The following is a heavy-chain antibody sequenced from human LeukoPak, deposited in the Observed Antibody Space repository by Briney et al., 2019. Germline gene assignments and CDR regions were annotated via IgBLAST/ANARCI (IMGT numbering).Heavy chain of an antibody. Sequence: SQTLSLTCTVSGGSISSGSYYWSWIRQPAGKGLEWIGRIYTSGSTNYNPSLKSRVTISVDTSKNQFSLKLSSVTAADTAVYYCARDWNRGGGGPFDIWGQGTMVTVSS. J-gene: IGHJ3*02. CDR3: ARDWNRGGGGPFDI. CDR1: GGSISSGSYY. D-gene: IGHD3-16*01. CDR2: IYTSGST. V-gene: IGHV4-61*02.